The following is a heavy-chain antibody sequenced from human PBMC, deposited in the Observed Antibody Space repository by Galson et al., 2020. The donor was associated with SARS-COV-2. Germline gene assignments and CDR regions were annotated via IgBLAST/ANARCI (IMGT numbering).Heavy chain of an antibody. D-gene: IGHD4-17*01. CDR2: IWYDGSNK. Sequence: PGGSLRLSCAASGFTFSSYGMHWVRQAPGKGLEWVAVIWYDGSNKYYGDSVKGRFTISRDNSKNTLYLQMNSLRAEDTAVYYCARESSSVTTFDYWGQGTLVTVSS. CDR3: ARESSSVTTFDY. CDR1: GFTFSSYG. V-gene: IGHV3-33*01. J-gene: IGHJ4*02.